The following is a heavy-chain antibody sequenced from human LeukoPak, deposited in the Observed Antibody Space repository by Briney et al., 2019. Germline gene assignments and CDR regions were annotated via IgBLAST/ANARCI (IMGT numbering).Heavy chain of an antibody. CDR1: GGTFSSYA. J-gene: IGHJ5*02. V-gene: IGHV1-69*05. CDR3: ARAPGSGTNWFDP. Sequence: ASVKVSCKASGGTFSSYAISWVRQAPGQGLEWMGRIIPIFGTANYAQKFQGRVTITTDESTSTAYMELSSLRSEDTAVYYCARAPGSGTNWFDPWGQGTLITVSS. D-gene: IGHD1-7*01. CDR2: IIPIFGTA.